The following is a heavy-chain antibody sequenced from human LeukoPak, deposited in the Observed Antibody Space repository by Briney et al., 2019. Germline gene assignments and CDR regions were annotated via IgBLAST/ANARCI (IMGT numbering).Heavy chain of an antibody. CDR3: AILRLSYYYYYMDV. Sequence: GASVKVSCKASGYTFTSYDINWVRQATGQGLEWMGWMNPNSGNTGYAQKFQGRVTMTRNTSISTAYMELSSLRSEDTAVYYCAILRLSYYYYYMDVWGKGTTVTVSS. J-gene: IGHJ6*03. V-gene: IGHV1-8*01. CDR1: GYTFTSYD. CDR2: MNPNSGNT.